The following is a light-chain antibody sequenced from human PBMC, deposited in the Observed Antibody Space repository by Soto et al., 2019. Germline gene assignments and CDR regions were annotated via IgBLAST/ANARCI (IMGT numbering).Light chain of an antibody. CDR2: SAS. CDR3: QQSYRLPLT. J-gene: IGKJ4*01. CDR1: QRISTF. V-gene: IGKV1-39*01. Sequence: DIHMTPSPSSLSAFVGDSVTITCHASQRISTFLNWYHQKPGKAPKLLIYSASYSQSGVPSNFSGSGSGTDFTLSIVTLQPEDFGTYFCQQSYRLPLTFGGGTKVDIK.